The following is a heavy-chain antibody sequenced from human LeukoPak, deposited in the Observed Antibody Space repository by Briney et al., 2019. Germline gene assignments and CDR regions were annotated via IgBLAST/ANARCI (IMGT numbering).Heavy chain of an antibody. Sequence: SETLSLTCTVSGGSVSSYYWSWIRQPPGKGLEWIGYIKSSGSSNYNPSLKSRVTISMDTSKNQFSLRLNSVTAADTAVYYCARGLSITMVRGVAFDYWGQGTLVTVSS. D-gene: IGHD3-10*01. CDR2: IKSSGSS. V-gene: IGHV4-59*02. CDR1: GGSVSSYY. J-gene: IGHJ4*02. CDR3: ARGLSITMVRGVAFDY.